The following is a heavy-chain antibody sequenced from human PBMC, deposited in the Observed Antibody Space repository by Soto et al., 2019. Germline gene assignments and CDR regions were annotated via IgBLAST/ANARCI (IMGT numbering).Heavy chain of an antibody. CDR1: GYTFTSYG. V-gene: IGHV1-18*01. J-gene: IGHJ6*02. Sequence: QVQLVQSGAEVKKPGASVKVSCKASGYTFTSYGISWVRQAPGQGLARMGWISAYNGNTNYAQKLQGSVTMTTDTSTIKAYMELRSFRSDDPAVYYCASRPGGEWPRYGYYYYDMDVWGQGTTVTVSS. CDR3: ASRPGGEWPRYGYYYYDMDV. CDR2: ISAYNGNT. D-gene: IGHD3-10*01.